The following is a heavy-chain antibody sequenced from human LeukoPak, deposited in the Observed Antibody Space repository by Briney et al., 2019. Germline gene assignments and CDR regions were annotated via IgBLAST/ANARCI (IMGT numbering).Heavy chain of an antibody. Sequence: GGSLRLSCAASGFTFSIYSMNWVRQAPGKGLEWVSSIISSSSYIYYADSVKGRFTISRDNAKNSLYLQMKSLRAEDTAVYYCARGITAYDSSSGYWGQGTLVTVSS. J-gene: IGHJ4*02. CDR1: GFTFSIYS. CDR3: ARGITAYDSSSGY. D-gene: IGHD3-22*01. V-gene: IGHV3-21*01. CDR2: IISSSSYI.